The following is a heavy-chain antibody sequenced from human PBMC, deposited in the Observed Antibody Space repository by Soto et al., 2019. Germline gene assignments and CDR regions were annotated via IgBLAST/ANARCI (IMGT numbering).Heavy chain of an antibody. J-gene: IGHJ5*02. CDR3: AQRLPHYGLGRERGNWLDP. CDR1: EFSLCTSGVG. Sequence: QITLKESGPTLVRPTQTLTLTCTFSEFSLCTSGVGVGWIRQPPGKALEWLALIYWDDDKRYSPSLKSRLTITKDTSKNEVILTMTNMDPVDTARYYCAQRLPHYGLGRERGNWLDPWGQGTLVTVSS. CDR2: IYWDDDK. V-gene: IGHV2-5*02. D-gene: IGHD3-10*01.